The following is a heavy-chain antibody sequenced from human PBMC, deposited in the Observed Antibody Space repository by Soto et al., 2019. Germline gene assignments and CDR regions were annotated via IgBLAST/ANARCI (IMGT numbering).Heavy chain of an antibody. CDR1: GGSISSSSYY. V-gene: IGHV4-39*01. J-gene: IGHJ5*02. Sequence: PSETLCLTCTVSGGSISSSSYYWGWIRQPPGKGLEWIGSIYYSGSTYYNPSLKSRVTISVDTSKNQFSLKLSSVTAADTAVYYCARHVAVAGTWWFDPWGQGTLVTVSS. CDR2: IYYSGST. D-gene: IGHD6-19*01. CDR3: ARHVAVAGTWWFDP.